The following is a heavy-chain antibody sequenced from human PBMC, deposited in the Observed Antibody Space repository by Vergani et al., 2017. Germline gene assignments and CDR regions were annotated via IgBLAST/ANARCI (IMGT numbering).Heavy chain of an antibody. CDR3: AKDWDTVKVTPGPADDY. CDR2: ISGSGGST. J-gene: IGHJ4*02. D-gene: IGHD4-23*01. V-gene: IGHV3-23*01. CDR1: GFTFSSYA. Sequence: EVQLLESGGGLVQPGGSLRLSCAASGFTFSSYAMSWVRQAPGKGLEWVSAISGSGGSTYYADSVKGRFPISRDNSKNTLYLQMNSLRAEDTAVYYCAKDWDTVKVTPGPADDYWGQGTLVTVSS.